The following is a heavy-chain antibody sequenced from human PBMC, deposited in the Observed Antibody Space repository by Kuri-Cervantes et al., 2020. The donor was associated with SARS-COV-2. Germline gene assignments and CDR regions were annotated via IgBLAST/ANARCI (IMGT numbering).Heavy chain of an antibody. CDR3: ARLMVRGEGNWFDP. CDR2: IYYSGST. D-gene: IGHD3-10*01. CDR1: GGSISSGDYY. J-gene: IGHJ5*02. V-gene: IGHV4-30-4*01. Sequence: LRLSCTVSGGSISSGDYYWSWIRQPPGKGLEWIGYIYYSGSTYYNPSLKSRVTISVDRSKNQFSLKLSSVTAADTAVYYCARLMVRGEGNWFDPWGQGTLVTVSS.